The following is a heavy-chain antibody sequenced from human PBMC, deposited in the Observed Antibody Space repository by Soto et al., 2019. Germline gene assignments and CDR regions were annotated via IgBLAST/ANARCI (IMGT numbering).Heavy chain of an antibody. CDR1: GYTFTSYG. D-gene: IGHD4-17*01. CDR3: ARAGTTVTTYYYYYYGMDV. V-gene: IGHV1-18*01. CDR2: ISAYNGNT. Sequence: QVQLVQSGAEVKKPGASVKVSCKASGYTFTSYGISWVRQAPGQGLEWLGWISAYNGNTNYAQKLQGRVTMTTDTSTSTAYMELRSLRSDDTAVYYCARAGTTVTTYYYYYYGMDVWDQGTTVTVSS. J-gene: IGHJ6*02.